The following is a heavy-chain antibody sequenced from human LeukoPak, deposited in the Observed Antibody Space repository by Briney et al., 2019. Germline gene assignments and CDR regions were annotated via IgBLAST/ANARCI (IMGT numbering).Heavy chain of an antibody. CDR1: GFTFSTYA. D-gene: IGHD3-10*01. CDR3: VITRVKAVGY. CDR2: ISYDGSNK. J-gene: IGHJ4*02. V-gene: IGHV3-30*04. Sequence: GRSLRLSCAASGFTFSTYAMHWVRQAPGKGLEWVAVISYDGSNKYYADSVKGRFTISRDNSKNTLYLQMNSLRTEDTAVYYGVITRVKAVGYWGQGTLVTVSS.